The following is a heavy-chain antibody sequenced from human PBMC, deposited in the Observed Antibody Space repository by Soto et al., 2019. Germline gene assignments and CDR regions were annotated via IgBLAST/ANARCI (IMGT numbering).Heavy chain of an antibody. CDR3: ARAYSSGWSIYGMDV. CDR2: IFSNDEK. V-gene: IGHV2-26*01. Sequence: GSGPTLVNPTETLTLTCTVSGFSLSNARMGVSWIRQPPGKALEWLAHIFSNDEKSYSTSLKSRLTISKDTSKSQVVLTMTNMDPVDTATYYCARAYSSGWSIYGMDVWGQGTTVTVSS. CDR1: GFSLSNARMG. D-gene: IGHD6-19*01. J-gene: IGHJ6*02.